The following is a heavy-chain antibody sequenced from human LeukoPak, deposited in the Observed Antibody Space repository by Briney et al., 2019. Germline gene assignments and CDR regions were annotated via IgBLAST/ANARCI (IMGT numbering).Heavy chain of an antibody. CDR1: GFSLSNYG. CDR2: IWYDGRNK. V-gene: IGHV3-33*01. D-gene: IGHD6-13*01. J-gene: IGHJ6*02. CDR3: ARLGGGGQQLGGYYYYGMDV. Sequence: GRSLRLSCAASGFSLSNYGMHWVRQTPGKGLEWVAVIWYDGRNKYYADSVKGRFTISRDNAKNSLYLQMNSLRAEDAALYHCARLGGGGQQLGGYYYYGMDVWGQGTTVTVSS.